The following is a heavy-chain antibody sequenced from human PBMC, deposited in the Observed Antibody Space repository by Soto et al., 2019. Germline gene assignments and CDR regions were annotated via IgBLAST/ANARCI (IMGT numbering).Heavy chain of an antibody. J-gene: IGHJ6*02. CDR1: GDSVSSNSAA. Sequence: QVPLQQSGPGLVKPSQTLSLTCAISGDSVSSNSAAWNWIRQSPSRGLEWLGRTYYRSKWYNDYAVPEKSRLSDNPDTFNNQLPLHLNPVTPEDTGVYYCASDRGRIAARLCYYYYGMDVWGQGTRVTVSS. V-gene: IGHV6-1*01. CDR3: ASDRGRIAARLCYYYYGMDV. CDR2: TYYRSKWYN. D-gene: IGHD6-6*01.